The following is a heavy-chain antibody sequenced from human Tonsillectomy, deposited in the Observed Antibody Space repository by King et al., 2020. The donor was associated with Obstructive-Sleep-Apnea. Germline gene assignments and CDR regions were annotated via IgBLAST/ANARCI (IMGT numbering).Heavy chain of an antibody. CDR3: VRGYSSGWHESHLDAFDI. J-gene: IGHJ3*02. V-gene: IGHV1-46*01. D-gene: IGHD6-19*01. CDR1: GYTFTTYY. Sequence: VQLVESGAEVKKPGASVKVSCKASGYTFTTYYMHWVRQAPGQGLEWMAIINPSSGSTNYDQKFQGRVTMTRDTSTSTVSMELRILSCEDTDVYYCVRGYSSGWHESHLDAFDIWGQGTMVTVSS. CDR2: INPSSGST.